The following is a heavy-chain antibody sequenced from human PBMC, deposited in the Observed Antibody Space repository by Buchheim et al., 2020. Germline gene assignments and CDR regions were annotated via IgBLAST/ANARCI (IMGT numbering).Heavy chain of an antibody. CDR2: ISYDGSNK. Sequence: QVQLVESGGGVVQPGRSLRLSCAASGFTFSSYGMHGVRQAPGKGLEWGAVISYDGSNKYYADSVKGRFNISRDNSKNKLYLQMNSLRAEDTAVYYCAKDKDYYDSSGYYYVWGQGTL. V-gene: IGHV3-30*18. J-gene: IGHJ4*02. CDR3: AKDKDYYDSSGYYYV. CDR1: GFTFSSYG. D-gene: IGHD3-22*01.